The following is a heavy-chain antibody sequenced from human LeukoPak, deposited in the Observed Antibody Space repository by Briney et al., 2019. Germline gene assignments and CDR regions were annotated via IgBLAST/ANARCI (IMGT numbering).Heavy chain of an antibody. CDR2: IYSGGST. V-gene: IGHV3-53*01. Sequence: PGGSLRLSCAASGFTFSDNYMSWVRQAPGEGLEWVSVIYSGGSTYYADSVKGRFTISRDNSKNTLYLQMNSLRAEDTAVYYCAKDNYYDSSGYYPSWGQGTLVTVSS. D-gene: IGHD3-22*01. CDR3: AKDNYYDSSGYYPS. CDR1: GFTFSDNY. J-gene: IGHJ4*02.